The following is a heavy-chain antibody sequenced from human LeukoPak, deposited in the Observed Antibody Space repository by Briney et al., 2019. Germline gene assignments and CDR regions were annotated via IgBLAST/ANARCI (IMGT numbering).Heavy chain of an antibody. CDR1: GFTFSSYE. Sequence: GGSLRLSCAASGFTFSSYEMNWLRQAPGKGLEWVSYISSSGSTIYYVDTVKGRFTISRDNAKNSLYLQMNSLRAEDTAVYYCARGDTSTWYNWYDPWGQGTLVTVSS. CDR2: ISSSGSTI. V-gene: IGHV3-48*03. J-gene: IGHJ5*02. D-gene: IGHD6-13*01. CDR3: ARGDTSTWYNWYDP.